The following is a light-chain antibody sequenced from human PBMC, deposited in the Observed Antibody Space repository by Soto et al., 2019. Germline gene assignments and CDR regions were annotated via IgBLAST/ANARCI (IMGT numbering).Light chain of an antibody. CDR2: EVT. Sequence: QSVLTQPPSASGSPGQSVTISCAGSSSDIGASNSVSWYQQHPGKAPKLLISEVTKRPSGVPDRFSGSKSGNTASLTVSGLQADDEADYYCGSKAGSNKHVVFGGGTKPPS. CDR1: SSDIGASNS. J-gene: IGLJ2*01. V-gene: IGLV2-8*01. CDR3: GSKAGSNKHVV.